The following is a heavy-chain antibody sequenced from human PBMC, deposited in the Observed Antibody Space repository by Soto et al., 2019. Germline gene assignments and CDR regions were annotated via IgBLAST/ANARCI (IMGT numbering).Heavy chain of an antibody. CDR3: AKENGYSSSWFEFDY. CDR1: GFTFSDYY. CDR2: ISGSTSHT. J-gene: IGHJ4*02. Sequence: GGSLRLSCAVAGFTFSDYYMTWIRQAPGKGLEWVSYISGSTSHTNYADSVKGRFTISRDNAKNSLSLQMNSLRAEDTAVYYCAKENGYSSSWFEFDYWGQGTLVTVYS. D-gene: IGHD6-13*01. V-gene: IGHV3-11*05.